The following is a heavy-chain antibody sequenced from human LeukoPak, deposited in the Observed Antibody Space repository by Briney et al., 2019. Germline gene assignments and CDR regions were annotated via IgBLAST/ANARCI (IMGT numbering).Heavy chain of an antibody. D-gene: IGHD6-19*01. V-gene: IGHV4-59*01. J-gene: IGHJ6*03. CDR1: GGSISSYY. CDR3: ARVPSYSSGYYYYYMDV. Sequence: SETLSLTCTVSGGSISSYYWSWIRQPPGKGLEWIGYIYYSGSTNYNPSLKSRVTISVDTSKNQFSLKLSSVTAADTAVYYCARVPSYSSGYYYYYMDVWGKGTTVTVSS. CDR2: IYYSGST.